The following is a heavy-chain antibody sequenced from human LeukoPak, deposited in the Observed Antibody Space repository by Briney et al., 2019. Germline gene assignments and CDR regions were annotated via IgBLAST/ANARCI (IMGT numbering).Heavy chain of an antibody. D-gene: IGHD2-8*01. CDR2: IGSTGIST. CDR3: ARDPGFVPFHYMDV. J-gene: IGHJ6*03. CDR1: GFTFSSSA. Sequence: HAGGSLRFSCAASGFTFSSSAMNWFGQAPGKGLEWASAIGSTGISTYYADSVKGRFTISRDDSKVYLQMNSLRAEDTAVYYCARDPGFVPFHYMDVWGKGTTVTVSS. V-gene: IGHV3-23*01.